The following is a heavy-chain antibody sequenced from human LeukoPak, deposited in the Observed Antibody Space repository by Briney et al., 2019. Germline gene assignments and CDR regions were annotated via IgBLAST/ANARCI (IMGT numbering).Heavy chain of an antibody. D-gene: IGHD3-22*01. CDR3: ASLTMTYFDY. V-gene: IGHV3-53*01. CDR1: GFTVSSNY. CDR2: IYSGGST. Sequence: PGGSLRLSCAASGFTVSSNYMSWVRQAPGKGLEWVSVIYSGGSTYYADSVKGRFTISRDNPKNTLYLQMNSLRAEDTAVYYCASLTMTYFDYWGQGTLVTVPS. J-gene: IGHJ4*02.